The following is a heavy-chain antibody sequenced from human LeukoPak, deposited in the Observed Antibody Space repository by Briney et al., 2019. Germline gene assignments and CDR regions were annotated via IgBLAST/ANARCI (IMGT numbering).Heavy chain of an antibody. CDR2: IDPSSTYI. J-gene: IGHJ4*02. Sequence: GGSLRLSCAASGFTFNTYSMNWVRQAPGKGLEWVSAIDPSSTYIYYADSVKGRFTISRDNAENSLYLQMNSLRVEDTAVYYCARAPTVLVGYCSSSSCQADYWGQGTLVTVSS. CDR3: ARAPTVLVGYCSSSSCQADY. V-gene: IGHV3-21*01. D-gene: IGHD2-2*01. CDR1: GFTFNTYS.